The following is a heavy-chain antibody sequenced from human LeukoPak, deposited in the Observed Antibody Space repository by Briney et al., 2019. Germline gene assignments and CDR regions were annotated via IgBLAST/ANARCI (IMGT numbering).Heavy chain of an antibody. V-gene: IGHV4-4*08. CDR1: VGSICNFY. Sequence: SETLSLTCAVSVGSICNFYCSWARQPPGKGLEFIGYISTGGDINYSPSLRSRTSLSITPSNNQLSLTLTSVTTADTAVYFCVRGPGRGYDLEPWGQGSLVTVSS. CDR3: VRGPGRGYDLEP. D-gene: IGHD3-22*01. J-gene: IGHJ5*02. CDR2: ISTGGDI.